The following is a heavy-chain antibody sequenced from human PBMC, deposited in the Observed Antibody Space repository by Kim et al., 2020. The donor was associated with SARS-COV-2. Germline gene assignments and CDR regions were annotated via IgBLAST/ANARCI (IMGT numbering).Heavy chain of an antibody. D-gene: IGHD2-2*01. V-gene: IGHV3-15*01. CDR3: TTDPIVVVPAADDYYSYGMDV. Sequence: GGSLRLSCAASGFTFTHAWMSWVRQAPGKGLEWVSRIKSKTDGGKTDYAAHVKGRFTISRDDSKNTLYLQMNSLKTEDTAVYYCTTDPIVVVPAADDYYSYGMDVWGQGTTVTVSS. CDR1: GFTFTHAW. J-gene: IGHJ6*02. CDR2: IKSKTDGGKT.